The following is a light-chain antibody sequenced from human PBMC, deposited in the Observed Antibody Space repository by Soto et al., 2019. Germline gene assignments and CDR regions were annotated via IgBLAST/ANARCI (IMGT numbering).Light chain of an antibody. CDR3: QQYNNWPLT. V-gene: IGKV3D-15*01. Sequence: EIVMTQSPATLSVSPGERATLSCRASQSVSSNLAWYQQKPGQAPRLLIYGASIRATGIPARFSGSGSGTKFTLTISSLQSEDFAVYYCQQYNNWPLTFGGGTKV. J-gene: IGKJ4*01. CDR1: QSVSSN. CDR2: GAS.